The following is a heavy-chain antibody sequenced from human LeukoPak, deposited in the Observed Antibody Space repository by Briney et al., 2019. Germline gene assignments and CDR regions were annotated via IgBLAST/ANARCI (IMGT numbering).Heavy chain of an antibody. V-gene: IGHV4-59*08. CDR2: IYYSGST. CDR3: ARPLFGERGLNWFDP. Sequence: SSETLSLTCTVSGGSISSYYWSWIRQPPGKGLEWIGYIYYSGSTNYNPSLKSRVTISVDMSKNQFSLKLSSVTAADTAVYYCARPLFGERGLNWFDPWGQGTLVTVSS. D-gene: IGHD3-10*02. J-gene: IGHJ5*02. CDR1: GGSISSYY.